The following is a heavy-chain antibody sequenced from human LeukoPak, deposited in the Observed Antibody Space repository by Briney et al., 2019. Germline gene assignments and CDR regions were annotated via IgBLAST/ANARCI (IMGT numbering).Heavy chain of an antibody. CDR3: ASGYDFWSGYYEGIFDI. V-gene: IGHV4-30-4*08. D-gene: IGHD3-3*01. CDR2: IYYSGST. CDR1: GGSISSGDYY. J-gene: IGHJ3*02. Sequence: TLSLTCTVSGGSISSGDYYWSWIRQPPGKGLEWIGYIYYSGSTYYNPSLNIRVTISVDTSKNQFSLKLSSVTAADTAVYYCASGYDFWSGYYEGIFDIWGQGTMVTVSS.